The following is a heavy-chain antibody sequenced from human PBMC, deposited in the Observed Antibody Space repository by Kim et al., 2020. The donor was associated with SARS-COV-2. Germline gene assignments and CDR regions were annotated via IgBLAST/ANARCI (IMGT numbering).Heavy chain of an antibody. CDR2: IIPIFGTA. D-gene: IGHD4-17*01. J-gene: IGHJ1*01. CDR1: GGTFSSYA. V-gene: IGHV1-69*13. CDR3: ARGGGPFYGDYEEGYFQH. Sequence: SVKVSCKASGGTFSSYAISWVRQAPGQGLEWMGGIIPIFGTANYAQKFQGRVTITADESTSTAYMELSSLRSEDTAVYYCARGGGPFYGDYEEGYFQHWGQGTLVTVSS.